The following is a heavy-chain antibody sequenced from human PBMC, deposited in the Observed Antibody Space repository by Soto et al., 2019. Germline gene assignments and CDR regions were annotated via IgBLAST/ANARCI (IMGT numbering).Heavy chain of an antibody. D-gene: IGHD6-19*01. CDR2: IYYSGST. CDR3: ARLAVAGDY. J-gene: IGHJ4*02. CDR1: GGSISSSSYY. Sequence: SETLSLTCTVSGGSISSSSYYWGWIRQPPGKGLEWIGSIYYSGSTYYNPSLKSRVTISVDTSKNQFSLKLSSVTAADTAVYYCARLAVAGDYWGQGTLVTVSS. V-gene: IGHV4-39*01.